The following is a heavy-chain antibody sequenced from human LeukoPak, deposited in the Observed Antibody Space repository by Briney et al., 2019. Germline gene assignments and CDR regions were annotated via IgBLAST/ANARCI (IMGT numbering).Heavy chain of an antibody. CDR1: GYTLTELS. D-gene: IGHD2-21*01. V-gene: IGHV1-2*02. Sequence: ASVKVSCKVSGYTLTELSMHWVRQAPGKGLEWMGWINPDTGGTNYAQKFQGRVTLTRDTSISTVYMELTTLTSDDTALYYCAVAPGDYWGQGTLVSVSA. CDR2: INPDTGGT. J-gene: IGHJ4*02. CDR3: AVAPGDY.